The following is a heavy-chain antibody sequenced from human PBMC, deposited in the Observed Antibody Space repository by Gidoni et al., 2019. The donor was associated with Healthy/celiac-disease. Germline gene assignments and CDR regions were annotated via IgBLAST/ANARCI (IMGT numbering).Heavy chain of an antibody. CDR2: ISGSGGST. V-gene: IGHV3-23*01. D-gene: IGHD3-9*01. Sequence: EVQLLESGGGLVQPGGSLRLSCAASVFTFSSYALIWVRQAPGKGLEWVSAISGSGGSTYYADSVKGRFTISRDNSKNTLYLQMNSLRAEDTAVYYCANSHFDWLFHAPSDYYGMDVWGQGTTVTVSS. CDR3: ANSHFDWLFHAPSDYYGMDV. CDR1: VFTFSSYA. J-gene: IGHJ6*02.